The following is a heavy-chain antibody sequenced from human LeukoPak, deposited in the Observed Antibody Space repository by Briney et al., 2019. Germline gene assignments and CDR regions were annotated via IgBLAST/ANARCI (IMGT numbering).Heavy chain of an antibody. CDR3: ARGIRRIGTGIVVPAAIGY. Sequence: ASVKVSCKASGYTFTGYYMHWVRQAPGQGLEWMGWINLNSGGTNYAQKFQGRVTMTRDTSISTAYMELSRLRSDDTAVYYCARGIRRIGTGIVVPAAIGYWGQGTLVTVSS. D-gene: IGHD2-2*01. CDR1: GYTFTGYY. CDR2: INLNSGGT. J-gene: IGHJ4*02. V-gene: IGHV1-2*02.